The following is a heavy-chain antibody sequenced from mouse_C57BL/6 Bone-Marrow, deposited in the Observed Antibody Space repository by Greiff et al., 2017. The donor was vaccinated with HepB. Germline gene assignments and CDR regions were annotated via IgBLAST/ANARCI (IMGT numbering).Heavy chain of an antibody. CDR1: GYSITSGYY. Sequence: EVKLVESGPGLVKPSQSLSLTCSVTGYSITSGYYWNWIRQFPGNKLEWMGYISYDGSNNYNPSLKNRISITRDTSKNQFFLKLNSVTTEDTATYYGARGPLVTTVVATPHVDYWGQGTTLTVSS. V-gene: IGHV3-6*01. CDR2: ISYDGSN. CDR3: ARGPLVTTVVATPHVDY. J-gene: IGHJ2*01. D-gene: IGHD1-1*01.